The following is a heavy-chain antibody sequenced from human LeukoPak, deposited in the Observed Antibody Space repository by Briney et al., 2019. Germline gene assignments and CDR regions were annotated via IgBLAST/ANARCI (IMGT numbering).Heavy chain of an antibody. CDR2: LIPNFGTA. V-gene: IGHV1-69*13. D-gene: IGHD4-17*01. CDR1: GGTFSTYA. CDR3: ARVRVSGVDFGDYDEVF. Sequence: ASVKVSCKASGGTFSTYAITWVRQAPGQGLEWMGGLIPNFGTARGAQEFQGRVTITADESTSTAYMELSSLRSEDTAVYYCARVRVSGVDFGDYDEVFWGQGTLVTVSS. J-gene: IGHJ4*02.